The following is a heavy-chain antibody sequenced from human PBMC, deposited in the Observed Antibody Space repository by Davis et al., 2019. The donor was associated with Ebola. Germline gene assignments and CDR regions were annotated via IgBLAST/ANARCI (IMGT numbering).Heavy chain of an antibody. D-gene: IGHD6-13*01. CDR2: ISGSGGST. J-gene: IGHJ6*02. Sequence: PGGSLRLSCAASGFTFSSYAMSWVRQAPGKGLEWVSAISGSGGSTYYADSVKGRFTISRDNSKNTLYLQMNSLRAEDTAVYYCAKFVMSEQLVYYYYGMDVWGQGTTVTVSS. CDR1: GFTFSSYA. V-gene: IGHV3-23*01. CDR3: AKFVMSEQLVYYYYGMDV.